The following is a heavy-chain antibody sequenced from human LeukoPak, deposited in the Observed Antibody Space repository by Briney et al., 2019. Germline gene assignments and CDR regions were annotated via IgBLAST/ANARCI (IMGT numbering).Heavy chain of an antibody. D-gene: IGHD1-26*01. Sequence: ASVKVSRKASGYTFTSYYMHWVRQAPGQGLEWMGIINPSGGSTSYALKFQGRVTMTRDTSTSTVYMELSSLRSEDTAVYYCARATYSGSHFDYWGQGTLVTVSS. CDR1: GYTFTSYY. V-gene: IGHV1-46*01. J-gene: IGHJ4*02. CDR3: ARATYSGSHFDY. CDR2: INPSGGST.